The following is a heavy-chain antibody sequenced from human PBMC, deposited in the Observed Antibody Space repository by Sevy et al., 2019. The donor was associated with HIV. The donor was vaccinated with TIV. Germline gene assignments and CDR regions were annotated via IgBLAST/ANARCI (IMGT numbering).Heavy chain of an antibody. CDR1: GGSISNFY. Sequence: SETLSLTCTVSGGSISNFYWSLIRQPPGKGLEWIGNIYYSASTNYNPSLKSRVTISVDTSKNQLSLRLNSVTAADTAVYYCAREPPYYDILSGYSYGMDVWGQGTTVTVSS. V-gene: IGHV4-59*01. CDR3: AREPPYYDILSGYSYGMDV. D-gene: IGHD3-9*01. J-gene: IGHJ6*02. CDR2: IYYSAST.